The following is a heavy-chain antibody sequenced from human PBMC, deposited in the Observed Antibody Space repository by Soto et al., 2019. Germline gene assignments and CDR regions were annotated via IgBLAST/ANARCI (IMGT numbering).Heavy chain of an antibody. CDR2: INQDGSEK. CDR3: STRLEV. J-gene: IGHJ6*02. CDR1: GFTFSNYW. V-gene: IGHV3-7*05. Sequence: GGSLRLSCAVSGFTFSNYWMDWVRQAPGKGLEWVANINQDGSEKYYVGSVEGRFTISRDNAKNSLYLQMNTLRAEDTAVYYCSTRLEVWGQGTTVTVSS.